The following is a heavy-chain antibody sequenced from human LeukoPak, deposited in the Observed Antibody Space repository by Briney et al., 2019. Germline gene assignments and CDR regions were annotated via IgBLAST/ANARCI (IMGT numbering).Heavy chain of an antibody. CDR3: ARDKGGRGLSDY. J-gene: IGHJ4*02. CDR1: GFTFNSYG. Sequence: PGGSLRLSCAASGFTFNSYGMHWVRQAPGKGLEWVAFIRYDGTNKYYADSVKGRFTISRDNAKNSLYLQMNSLRAEDTAVYYCARDKGGRGLSDYWGQGTLVTVSS. V-gene: IGHV3-30*02. CDR2: IRYDGTNK. D-gene: IGHD2-15*01.